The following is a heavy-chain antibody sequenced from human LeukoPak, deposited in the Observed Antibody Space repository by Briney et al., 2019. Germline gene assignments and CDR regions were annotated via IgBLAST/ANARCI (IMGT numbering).Heavy chain of an antibody. D-gene: IGHD3-22*01. CDR3: ALGSGRYDSSDFDC. J-gene: IGHJ4*02. Sequence: GGSLRLSCAASGFTFSSYAMSWVRQAPGKGLEWVSAISGSGGSTYYADSVKGRFTISRDNSKNTLYLQMNSLRAEDTAVYYCALGSGRYDSSDFDCWGQGTLVTVSS. CDR2: ISGSGGST. CDR1: GFTFSSYA. V-gene: IGHV3-23*01.